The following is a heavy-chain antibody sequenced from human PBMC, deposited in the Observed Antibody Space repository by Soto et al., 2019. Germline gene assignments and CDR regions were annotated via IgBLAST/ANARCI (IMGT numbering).Heavy chain of an antibody. CDR1: GFNFKKFA. Sequence: GVLRLSCEASGFNFKKFAMGWVRQAPGEGLEWVSGISCCGGSTSYADSVKGRFSLARDDSKNTLSLQLNSLRVEDTARYYCAKADGEQWLIPHLDNWGQGTLVTVSS. D-gene: IGHD6-19*01. CDR3: AKADGEQWLIPHLDN. V-gene: IGHV3-23*01. J-gene: IGHJ4*02. CDR2: ISCCGGST.